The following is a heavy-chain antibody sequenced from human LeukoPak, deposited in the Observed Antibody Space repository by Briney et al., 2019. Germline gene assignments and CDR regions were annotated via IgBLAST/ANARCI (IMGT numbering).Heavy chain of an antibody. J-gene: IGHJ4*02. CDR2: ISSSSSYI. CDR1: GFTFSSYS. Sequence: GGSLRLSCAASGFTFSSYSMNWVRQAPGKGLEWVSSISSSSSYIYYADSVKGRFTISRDNAKNPLYLQMNSLRAEDTAVYYCARGPGSSSWYYYFDYWGQGTLVTVSS. D-gene: IGHD6-13*01. V-gene: IGHV3-21*01. CDR3: ARGPGSSSWYYYFDY.